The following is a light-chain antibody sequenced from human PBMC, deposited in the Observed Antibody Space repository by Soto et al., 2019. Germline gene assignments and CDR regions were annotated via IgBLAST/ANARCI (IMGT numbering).Light chain of an antibody. CDR2: GAS. CDR3: QQYGSSPKT. CDR1: QSISANY. Sequence: EIVLTQSPGTLSLSPGERATLSCRASQSISANYLAWYQQKPGQAPNLLIYGASSRATDIPDRFSGGGSGTEFTLTLSRLEPEDFAVYYCQQYGSSPKTFGQGTKLEIK. V-gene: IGKV3-20*01. J-gene: IGKJ1*01.